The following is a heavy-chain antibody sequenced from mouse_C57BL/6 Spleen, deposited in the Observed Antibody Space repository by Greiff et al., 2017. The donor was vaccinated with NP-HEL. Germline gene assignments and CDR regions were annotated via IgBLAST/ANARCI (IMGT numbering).Heavy chain of an antibody. CDR1: GYAFSSSW. Sequence: VQRVESGPELVKPGASVKISCKASGYAFSSSWMNWVKQRPGKGLEWIGRIYPGDGDTNYNGKFKGKATLTADKSSSTAYMQLSSLTSEDSAVYFCAKANLYYFDYWGQGTTLTVSS. J-gene: IGHJ2*01. V-gene: IGHV1-82*01. CDR2: IYPGDGDT. D-gene: IGHD4-1*01. CDR3: AKANLYYFDY.